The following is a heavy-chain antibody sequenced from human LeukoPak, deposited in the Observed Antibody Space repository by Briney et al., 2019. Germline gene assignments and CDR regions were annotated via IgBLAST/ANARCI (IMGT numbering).Heavy chain of an antibody. J-gene: IGHJ2*01. CDR1: GGSISSYY. D-gene: IGHD5-18*01. CDR3: ARDPGYSSPWYFDL. V-gene: IGHV4-4*07. CDR2: TYTSGST. Sequence: PSETLSLTCTVSGGSISSYYWSWIRQPAGKGLEWIGRTYTSGSTNYNPSLKSRVTMSVDTSKNQFSLKLSSVTAADTAVYYCARDPGYSSPWYFDLWGRGTLVTVSS.